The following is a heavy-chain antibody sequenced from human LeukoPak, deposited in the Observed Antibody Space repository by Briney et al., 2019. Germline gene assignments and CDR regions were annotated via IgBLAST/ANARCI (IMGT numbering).Heavy chain of an antibody. V-gene: IGHV4-59*12. Sequence: SETLSLTCTVSGGSISSYYWSWIRQPPGKGLEWIGYIYYSGSTNYNPSLKSRVTISVDTSKNQFSLKLSSVTAADTAVYYCARGRSTMIGYEGRFDYWGQGTLVTVSS. CDR2: IYYSGST. J-gene: IGHJ4*02. CDR3: ARGRSTMIGYEGRFDY. CDR1: GGSISSYY. D-gene: IGHD3-22*01.